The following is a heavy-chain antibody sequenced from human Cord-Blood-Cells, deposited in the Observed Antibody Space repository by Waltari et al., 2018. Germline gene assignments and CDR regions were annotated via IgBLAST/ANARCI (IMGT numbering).Heavy chain of an antibody. Sequence: QVQLQQWGAGLVKPSGTLSLTCAVHGGSFRGYYWDWVRQPPGKGLEWIGEIHHSGSTNYNPSLKSRVTISVDTSKNQFSLKLSSVTAADTAVYYCARGGGTEYFQLWGQGTLVTVSS. CDR2: IHHSGST. J-gene: IGHJ1*01. CDR3: ARGGGTEYFQL. D-gene: IGHD2-15*01. CDR1: GGSFRGYY. V-gene: IGHV4-34*01.